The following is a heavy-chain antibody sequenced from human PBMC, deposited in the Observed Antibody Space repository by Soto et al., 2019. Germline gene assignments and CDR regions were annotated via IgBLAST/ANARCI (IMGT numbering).Heavy chain of an antibody. CDR2: INHSGST. Sequence: SETLSLTCAVYGGSFSGYYWSWIRQPPGKGLEWIGEINHSGSTNYNPSLKSRVTISVDTSKNQFSLKLSSVTAADTAVYYCARVTFTVRDFDYWGQGTLVTVSS. D-gene: IGHD4-17*01. V-gene: IGHV4-34*01. J-gene: IGHJ4*02. CDR1: GGSFSGYY. CDR3: ARVTFTVRDFDY.